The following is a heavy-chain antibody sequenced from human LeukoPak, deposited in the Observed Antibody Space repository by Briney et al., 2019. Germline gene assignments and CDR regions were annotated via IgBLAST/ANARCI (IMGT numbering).Heavy chain of an antibody. Sequence: RGESLKISCKGSGYSFTSYWITWVPQMPGKGLEWMGRIDPSDSYTNYSPSFQGHVTISADRSISTAYLHWSSLRASDTAMYYCARHSGLDDWGQGTLVTVSS. CDR1: GYSFTSYW. CDR3: ARHSGLDD. D-gene: IGHD6-19*01. J-gene: IGHJ4*02. CDR2: IDPSDSYT. V-gene: IGHV5-10-1*01.